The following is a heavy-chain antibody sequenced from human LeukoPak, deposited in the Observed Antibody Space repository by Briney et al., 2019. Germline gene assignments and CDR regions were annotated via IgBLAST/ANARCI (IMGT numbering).Heavy chain of an antibody. CDR3: VKNDGWFHLAQ. D-gene: IGHD6-19*01. V-gene: IGHV3-7*03. J-gene: IGHJ4*02. CDR2: IKTDGSEA. CDR1: GFYFRDHW. Sequence: GGSLRLSCAASGFYFRDHWMDWVRQAPGKGLEWVGHIKTDGSEAYYLDSLKGRISISRDNTNNALYLQMNSLRVEDTAVYYCVKNDGWFHLAQWGQGTLVTVSS.